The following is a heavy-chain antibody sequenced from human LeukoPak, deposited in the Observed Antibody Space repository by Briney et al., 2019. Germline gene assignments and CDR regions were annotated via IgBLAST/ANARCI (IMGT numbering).Heavy chain of an antibody. V-gene: IGHV3-30*04. Sequence: PGGSLRLSCAASGFTFSSYAMHWVRQAPGKGLEWVALISNDGRNKYYADSVKGRFTISRDNSKNTLYLQMNSLRAEDTAVHYCARGVETTVTTWFDPWGQGTLVTVSS. D-gene: IGHD4-11*01. CDR3: ARGVETTVTTWFDP. CDR2: ISNDGRNK. J-gene: IGHJ5*02. CDR1: GFTFSSYA.